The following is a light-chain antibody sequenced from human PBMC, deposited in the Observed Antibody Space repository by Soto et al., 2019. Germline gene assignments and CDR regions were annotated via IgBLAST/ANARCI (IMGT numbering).Light chain of an antibody. J-gene: IGKJ1*01. V-gene: IGKV3-11*01. CDR3: QQRANWPLT. CDR1: QSVSSY. Sequence: EIVLTQSPATLSLSPGERATLSCRASQSVSSYFAWYQQKPGQAPRLLIYDASDRATGIPARFSGSGSGTDFNLTISILEHEDFAVYYCQQRANWPLTFCQGTRVEI. CDR2: DAS.